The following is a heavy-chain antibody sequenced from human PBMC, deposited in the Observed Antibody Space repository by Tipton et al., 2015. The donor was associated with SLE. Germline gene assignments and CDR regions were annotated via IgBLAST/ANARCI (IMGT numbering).Heavy chain of an antibody. Sequence: WVRQAPGKGLEWVGNIAPDGSEEFYVDSVKGRFTMSRDNTKNSLYLHMTALRADDTAVYYCARGSALWRGDLDYWGQGNLVTVSS. CDR3: ARGSALWRGDLDY. V-gene: IGHV3-7*01. J-gene: IGHJ4*02. CDR2: IAPDGSEE. D-gene: IGHD3-16*01.